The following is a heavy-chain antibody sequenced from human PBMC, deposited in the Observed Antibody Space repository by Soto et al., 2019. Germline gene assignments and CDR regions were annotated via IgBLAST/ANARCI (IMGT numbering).Heavy chain of an antibody. V-gene: IGHV3-30*18. CDR1: GFNFKSYG. CDR2: ISFDGSNK. D-gene: IGHD6-6*01. CDR3: AKGSSSVYYYYYGMDV. Sequence: QVQLVESGGGVVQPGRSLRLSCAASGFNFKSYGMHWVRQAPGKGLEWVAVISFDGSNKYYADSVKGRFTISRDNSQNTLYLQMNSLRPEDTAVYYCAKGSSSVYYYYYGMDVWGQGTTVTVSS. J-gene: IGHJ6*02.